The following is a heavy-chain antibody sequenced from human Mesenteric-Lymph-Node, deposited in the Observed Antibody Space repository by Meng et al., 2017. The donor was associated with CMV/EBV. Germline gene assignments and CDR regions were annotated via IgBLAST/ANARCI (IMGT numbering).Heavy chain of an antibody. Sequence: GESLISCTTSGFSFSSYSMNWVRQAPGKGLEWVSSITSGSDYIYYADSLKGRFSISRDNAKNSLYLQVNSLRAEDTAVYYCAREGVPGAFDIWGRGTMVTVSS. CDR1: GFSFSSYS. CDR3: AREGVPGAFDI. D-gene: IGHD2-8*01. J-gene: IGHJ3*02. CDR2: ITSGSDYI. V-gene: IGHV3-21*01.